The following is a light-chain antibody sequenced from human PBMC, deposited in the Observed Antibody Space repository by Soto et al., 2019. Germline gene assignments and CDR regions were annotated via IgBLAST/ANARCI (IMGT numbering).Light chain of an antibody. CDR2: EDN. CDR1: SGSIASNY. J-gene: IGLJ2*01. V-gene: IGLV6-57*02. CDR3: QSYDSSNHEV. Sequence: NFMLTQPHSVSESPGKTVTISCTGSSGSIASNYVQWYQQRPASAPTTVIYEDNQRPSGVPDRFSGSIDSSSNSASLTISGLKTEDEADYYCQSYDSSNHEVFGGGTKVTVL.